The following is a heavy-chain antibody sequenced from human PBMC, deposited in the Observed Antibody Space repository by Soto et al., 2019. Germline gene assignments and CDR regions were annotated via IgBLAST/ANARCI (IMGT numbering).Heavy chain of an antibody. J-gene: IGHJ4*02. CDR3: ARHGSY. CDR1: GVSITTTSYY. CDR2: VYFSGTT. V-gene: IGHV4-39*01. Sequence: PSETLSLTCTVSGVSITTTSYYWGWIRQPPGKGLEWIGSVYFSGTTYYNPSLKSRVTISVGTSKNHFSLRLSSVTAADTAIYYCARHGSYWGQGTLVTVSS.